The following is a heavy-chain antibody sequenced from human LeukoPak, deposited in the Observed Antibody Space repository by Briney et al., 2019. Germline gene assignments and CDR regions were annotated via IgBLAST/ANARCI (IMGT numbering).Heavy chain of an antibody. J-gene: IGHJ4*02. CDR2: ISSSGSTI. CDR1: GFTFSNYG. V-gene: IGHV3-48*04. D-gene: IGHD3-22*01. CDR3: ASLAPSSGFFDY. Sequence: PGGSLRLSCATSGFTFSNYGMHWVRQAPGKGLEWVSYISSSGSTIYYADSVKGRFTISRDNAKNSLYLQMNSLRAEDTAVYYCASLAPSSGFFDYWGQGTLVTVSS.